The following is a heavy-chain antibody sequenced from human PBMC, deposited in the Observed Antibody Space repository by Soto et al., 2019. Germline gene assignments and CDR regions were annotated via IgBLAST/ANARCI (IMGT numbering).Heavy chain of an antibody. J-gene: IGHJ4*02. CDR1: GFSLNASGMC. D-gene: IGHD5-18*01. V-gene: IGHV2-70*13. Sequence: SGPTLVNPTQTLTLTCTFSGFSLNASGMCLTWIRQPPGRALEWLATIDWDGDKYYTSSLATRLTISKDTSKNQVALTMTNMQPVDTGTYFCARMRGSYISPPDSWGQGALVTVSS. CDR3: ARMRGSYISPPDS. CDR2: IDWDGDK.